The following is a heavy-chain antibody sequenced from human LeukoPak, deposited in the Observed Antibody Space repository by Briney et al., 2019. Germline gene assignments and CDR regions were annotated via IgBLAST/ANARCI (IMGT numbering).Heavy chain of an antibody. V-gene: IGHV4-39*07. J-gene: IGHJ4*02. CDR2: IYYSGST. D-gene: IGHD4-17*01. CDR3: ARVGGDYTLGY. CDR1: GGSINSYY. Sequence: PSETLSLTCTVSGGSINSYYWSWIRQPPGKGLEWIGSIYYSGSTYYNPSLKSRVTISVDTSKNQFSLKLSSVTAADTAVYYCARVGGDYTLGYWGQGTLVTVSS.